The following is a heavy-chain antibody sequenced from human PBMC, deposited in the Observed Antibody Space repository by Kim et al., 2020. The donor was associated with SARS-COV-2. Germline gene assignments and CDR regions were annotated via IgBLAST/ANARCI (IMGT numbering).Heavy chain of an antibody. D-gene: IGHD4-17*01. V-gene: IGHV1-69*04. Sequence: SSVKVSCKASGGTFSSYAISWVRQAPGQGLEWIGRIIPILGIANYAQKFQGRVTITADKSTSTAYMELSSLRSEDTAVYYCARDRTYGDYEGGEYWGHGT. CDR2: IIPILGIA. J-gene: IGHJ4*01. CDR3: ARDRTYGDYEGGEY. CDR1: GGTFSSYA.